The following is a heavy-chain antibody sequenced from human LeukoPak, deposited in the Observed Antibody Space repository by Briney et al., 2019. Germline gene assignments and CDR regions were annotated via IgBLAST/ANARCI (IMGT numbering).Heavy chain of an antibody. J-gene: IGHJ5*02. CDR1: GFTFSSYW. CDR2: MNQDGSQK. Sequence: GGSLRLSCVVSGFTFSSYWMTWVRQAPGKGLEWVAYMNQDGSQKYYVDSVKGRFTISRDNAKSSLYLQVSSLRAEDTAVYYCARNIAAAGTSFDPWGQGTLVTVSS. V-gene: IGHV3-7*01. D-gene: IGHD6-13*01. CDR3: ARNIAAAGTSFDP.